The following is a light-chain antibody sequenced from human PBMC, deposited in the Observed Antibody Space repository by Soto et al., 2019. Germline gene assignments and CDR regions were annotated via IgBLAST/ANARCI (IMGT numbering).Light chain of an antibody. CDR3: QQSYSSPWT. CDR2: DAS. V-gene: IGKV1-5*01. CDR1: QSISSW. Sequence: DIQMTQSPSTLSASVGDRVTITCRASQSISSWLAWYQQKPGKAPKLLIYDASSLESGVPSRFSGSGSGADFTLTISNLQPEDFATYYCQQSYSSPWTFGQGTKVDIK. J-gene: IGKJ1*01.